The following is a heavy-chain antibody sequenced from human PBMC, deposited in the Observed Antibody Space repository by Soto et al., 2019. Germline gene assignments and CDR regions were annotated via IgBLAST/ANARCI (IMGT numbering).Heavy chain of an antibody. CDR3: ARGRSYYDSSGYPSYYFDY. Sequence: PGGSLRLSCAASGFTFSSYSMNWVRQAPGKGLEWVSSISSSSSYIYYADSVKGRFTISRDNAKNSLYLQMNSLRAEDTAVYYCARGRSYYDSSGYPSYYFDYWGQGTLVTVSS. CDR1: GFTFSSYS. V-gene: IGHV3-21*01. D-gene: IGHD3-22*01. J-gene: IGHJ4*02. CDR2: ISSSSSYI.